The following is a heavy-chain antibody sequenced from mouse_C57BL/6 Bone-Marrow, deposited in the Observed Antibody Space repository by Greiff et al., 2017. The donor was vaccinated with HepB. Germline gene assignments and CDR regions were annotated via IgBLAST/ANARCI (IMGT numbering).Heavy chain of an antibody. CDR3: AGDIYYDYDKCYFDY. CDR2: ITHSGET. D-gene: IGHD2-4*01. CDR1: GFPITSGYY. Sequence: VQLVESGPGLVKPSQSLFLTCSITGFPITSGYYWIWIRQSPGKPLEWMGYITHSGETFYNPSLQSPISITRETSKNQFFLQLNSVTTEDTAMYYCAGDIYYDYDKCYFDYWGQGTTLTVSS. V-gene: IGHV12-3*01. J-gene: IGHJ2*01.